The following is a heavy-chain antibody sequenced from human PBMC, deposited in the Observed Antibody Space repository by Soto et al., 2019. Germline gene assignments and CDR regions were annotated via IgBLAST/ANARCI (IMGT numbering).Heavy chain of an antibody. D-gene: IGHD3-10*01. J-gene: IGHJ3*01. CDR2: IIPVFATP. CDR1: GGPFSNYG. Sequence: QVHLVQSGAEVKKPGSSVKVSCTTSGGPFSNYGISWVRQAPGQGFEWMGGIIPVFATPHYAEKFQDRLTITADESSSSVFMELTRLRFEDMAVYFCAREGSSASWGQGTLVTVSS. CDR3: AREGSSAS. V-gene: IGHV1-69*19.